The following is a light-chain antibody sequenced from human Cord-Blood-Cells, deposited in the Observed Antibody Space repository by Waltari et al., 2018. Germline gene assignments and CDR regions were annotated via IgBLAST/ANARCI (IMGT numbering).Light chain of an antibody. CDR2: AAS. V-gene: IGKV1-39*01. Sequence: DIQITQSPSSLSASVGDRVTLTCRASQSISSYLNWYQQKPGKAPTLLIYAASSLQSGVPSRFSGSGSGTDFTLTISSLQPEDFATYYCQQSYSTPYTFGQGTKLEIK. CDR3: QQSYSTPYT. J-gene: IGKJ2*01. CDR1: QSISSY.